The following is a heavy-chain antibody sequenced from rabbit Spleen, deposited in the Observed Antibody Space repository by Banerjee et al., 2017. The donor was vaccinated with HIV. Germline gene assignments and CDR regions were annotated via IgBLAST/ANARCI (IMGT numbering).Heavy chain of an antibody. D-gene: IGHD1-1*01. CDR1: GFSFSSSYW. CDR2: IGIGDGIA. Sequence: QSLEKSGGDLVKPGGSLTLTCTASGFSFSSSYWMNWGRQAPGKGLEWIGYIGIGDGIAYYASWAKGRFTISKTSSTAVTLQMPILTAADTATYFCARANYDVGGYNIAGLWGPGPLVTVS. J-gene: IGHJ4*01. V-gene: IGHV1S40*01. CDR3: ARANYDVGGYNIAGL.